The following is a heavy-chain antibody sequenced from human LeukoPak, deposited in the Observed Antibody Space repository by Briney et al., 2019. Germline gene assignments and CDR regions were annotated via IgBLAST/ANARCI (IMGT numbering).Heavy chain of an antibody. Sequence: GRSLRLSCAASGFTFSSYAMHWVRQAPGKGLEWVAVISYDGSNKYYADSVKGRFTISKDNSKNTLYLQMNSLRAEDTAVYYCARGEFGELLYYYGMDVWGQGTTVTVSS. CDR1: GFTFSSYA. D-gene: IGHD3-10*01. CDR3: ARGEFGELLYYYGMDV. J-gene: IGHJ6*02. CDR2: ISYDGSNK. V-gene: IGHV3-30-3*01.